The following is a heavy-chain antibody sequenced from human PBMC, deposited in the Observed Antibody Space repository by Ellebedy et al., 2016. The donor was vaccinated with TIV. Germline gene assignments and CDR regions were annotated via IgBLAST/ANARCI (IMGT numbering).Heavy chain of an antibody. Sequence: SETLSLXCAVYGGSFSGYYWSWIRQPPGKGLERIGYIYYSGSTNYNPSLKSRVTISVDTSKNQFALKLSSVTAADTAVYYCARDPLDLEDASYYYGMDVWGQGTTVTVSS. V-gene: IGHV4-59*12. J-gene: IGHJ6*02. D-gene: IGHD1-1*01. CDR2: IYYSGST. CDR1: GGSFSGYY. CDR3: ARDPLDLEDASYYYGMDV.